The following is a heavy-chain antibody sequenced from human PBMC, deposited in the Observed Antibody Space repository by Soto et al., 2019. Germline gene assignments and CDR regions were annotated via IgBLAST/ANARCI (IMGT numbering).Heavy chain of an antibody. J-gene: IGHJ6*03. D-gene: IGHD5-18*01. V-gene: IGHV1-8*01. CDR1: GYTFTSYD. Sequence: ASVKVSCKASGYTFTSYDINWVRQATGQGLEWMGWMNPNSGNTGYAQKFQGRVTMTRNTSISTAYMELSSLRSEDTAVYYCASVTRRDYYYYMDVWGKGTTVTVSS. CDR3: ASVTRRDYYYYMDV. CDR2: MNPNSGNT.